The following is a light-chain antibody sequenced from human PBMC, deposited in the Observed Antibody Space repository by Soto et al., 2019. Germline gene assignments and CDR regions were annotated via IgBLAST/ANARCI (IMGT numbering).Light chain of an antibody. V-gene: IGKV1-39*01. CDR3: QQSHSFPLT. CDR2: TAS. J-gene: IGKJ4*01. Sequence: DIQMTQSPSSLSASVGDRVTITCRASESVITYLNWYRQKPGKAPNLLIHTASTLESGVPTRFSGSGSGTDFTLTISSLQPEDFATYYCQQSHSFPLTFGGGTKVDI. CDR1: ESVITY.